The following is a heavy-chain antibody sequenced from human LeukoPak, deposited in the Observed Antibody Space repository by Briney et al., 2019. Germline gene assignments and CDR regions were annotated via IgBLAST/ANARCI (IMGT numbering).Heavy chain of an antibody. Sequence: ASVKVSCKASGYTFTGYYMHWARQAPGQGLEWRGWINPNSGGTNYAQKFQGRVTMTRDTSISTAYMELSRLRSDDTALYYCASSIAVAGTGFDYWGQGTLVTVSS. CDR2: INPNSGGT. D-gene: IGHD6-19*01. V-gene: IGHV1-2*02. CDR1: GYTFTGYY. CDR3: ASSIAVAGTGFDY. J-gene: IGHJ4*02.